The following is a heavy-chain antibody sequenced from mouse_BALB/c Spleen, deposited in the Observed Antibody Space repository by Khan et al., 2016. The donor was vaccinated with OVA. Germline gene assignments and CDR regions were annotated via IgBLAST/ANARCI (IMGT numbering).Heavy chain of an antibody. Sequence: VQLQQSGAEFVKPGASVRLSCTASGFNIKNTYIHWVKQRPEQGLEWIGRIDPANGNTKYDPKFQGKATITADTSSNTAYLQLSSLTSEDSAIYYCARDGSRSLLAYWGQGTLVTVSA. CDR2: IDPANGNT. CDR1: GFNIKNTY. J-gene: IGHJ3*01. D-gene: IGHD1-1*01. V-gene: IGHV14-3*02. CDR3: ARDGSRSLLAY.